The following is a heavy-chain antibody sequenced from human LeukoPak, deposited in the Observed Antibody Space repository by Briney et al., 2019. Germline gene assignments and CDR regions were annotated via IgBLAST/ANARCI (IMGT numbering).Heavy chain of an antibody. CDR2: ISSNGGST. CDR3: ARGGWELNDSFDI. D-gene: IGHD1-26*01. J-gene: IGHJ3*02. Sequence: PGGSLRLSCAASGFTFSSYAMHWVRQAPGKGLEYVSAISSNGGSTYYADSVKGRFTISRDNSKNTLYLQMGSLRAEDMAVYYCARGGWELNDSFDIWGQGTMVTVPS. CDR1: GFTFSSYA. V-gene: IGHV3-64*02.